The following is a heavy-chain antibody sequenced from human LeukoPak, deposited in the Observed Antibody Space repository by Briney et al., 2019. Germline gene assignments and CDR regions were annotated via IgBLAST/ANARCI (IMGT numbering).Heavy chain of an antibody. J-gene: IGHJ4*02. CDR2: ISAHNGNA. V-gene: IGHV1-18*01. D-gene: IGHD3-3*01. CDR3: ARDLERYYDLEGRSGY. Sequence: ASVKVSCKTSGYTFTSYGINWVRQAPGQGLEWMGRISAHNGNANYAQKFQGRVTMTTDTLATTAYMELRSLRSDDTAVYYCARDLERYYDLEGRSGYWGQGTLITVSS. CDR1: GYTFTSYG.